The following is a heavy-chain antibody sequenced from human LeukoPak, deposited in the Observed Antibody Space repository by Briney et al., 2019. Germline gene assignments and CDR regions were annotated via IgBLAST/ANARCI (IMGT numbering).Heavy chain of an antibody. Sequence: SETLSLTCTVSGGSISSSSYYWSWIRQPPGKGLEWIGYIYYSGSTNYNPSLKSQVTISVDTSKNQFSLKLSSVTAADTAVYYCARDLIEQQLVGGRWFDPWGQGTLVTVSS. J-gene: IGHJ5*02. CDR1: GGSISSSSYY. CDR2: IYYSGST. V-gene: IGHV4-61*01. CDR3: ARDLIEQQLVGGRWFDP. D-gene: IGHD6-13*01.